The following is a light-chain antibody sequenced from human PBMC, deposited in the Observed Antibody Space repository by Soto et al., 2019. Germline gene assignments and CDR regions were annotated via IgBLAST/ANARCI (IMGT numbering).Light chain of an antibody. J-gene: IGLJ2*01. CDR1: SSDVGSYNL. CDR2: EGS. CDR3: CSYAGSNTPVV. V-gene: IGLV2-23*01. Sequence: QSVLTQPASVSGSPGQSITISCTGTSSDVGSYNLVSWYQQHPGKAPKLIIYEGSKRPSGVSDRFSGSKSGNTASLTISGLQSEDEADYYCCSYAGSNTPVVFGGGTKVTVL.